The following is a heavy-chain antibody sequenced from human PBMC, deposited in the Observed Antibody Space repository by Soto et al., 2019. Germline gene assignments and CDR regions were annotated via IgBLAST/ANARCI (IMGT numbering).Heavy chain of an antibody. V-gene: IGHV4-59*01. CDR2: IYYSGST. D-gene: IGHD1-1*01. J-gene: IGHJ4*02. CDR1: GGSISSYY. Sequence: SETLSLTCTVSGGSISSYYWSWIRQPPGKGLEWIGYIYYSGSTNYNPSLKSRVTISVDTSKNQFSLKLSSVTAADTAVYYCARDASHSTLAGIDYWGQGTLVTVSS. CDR3: ARDASHSTLAGIDY.